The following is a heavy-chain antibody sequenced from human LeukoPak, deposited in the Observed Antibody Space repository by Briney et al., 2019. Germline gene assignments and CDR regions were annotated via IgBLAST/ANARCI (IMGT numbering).Heavy chain of an antibody. CDR3: AKISIAAAGTGVDY. J-gene: IGHJ4*02. D-gene: IGHD6-13*01. Sequence: RGSLRLSCAASGFTFSSYGMHWVRQAPGKGLEWVAVISYDGSNKYYADSVKGRFTISRDNSKNTLYLQMNSLRAEDTAVYYCAKISIAAAGTGVDYWGQGTLVTVSS. V-gene: IGHV3-30*18. CDR2: ISYDGSNK. CDR1: GFTFSSYG.